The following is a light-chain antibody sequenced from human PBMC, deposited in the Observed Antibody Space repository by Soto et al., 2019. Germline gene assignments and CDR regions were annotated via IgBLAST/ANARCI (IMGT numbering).Light chain of an antibody. Sequence: EIVLTQSPATLSLSPGQRATLSCRASQSVSSYLAWYQQKPGQAPRLLIYDASNRATGIPARFSGSGSGTDFPLTISSLEPEEFAVYYCQQRSDWPTFGGGTKVEIK. CDR2: DAS. J-gene: IGKJ4*01. CDR3: QQRSDWPT. V-gene: IGKV3-11*01. CDR1: QSVSSY.